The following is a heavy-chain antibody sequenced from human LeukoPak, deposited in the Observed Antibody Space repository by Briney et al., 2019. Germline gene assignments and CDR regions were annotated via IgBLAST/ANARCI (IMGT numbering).Heavy chain of an antibody. D-gene: IGHD3-22*01. J-gene: IGHJ4*02. CDR2: ISSSSSYI. Sequence: GGSLRLSCAASGFTFSSYSMNWVRQAPGKGLEWVSSISSSSSYIYYADSVKGRFTISRDNAKNSLYLQMNSLRAEDTAVYYCAKDPYYYDSSGYFDYWGQGTLVTVSS. CDR3: AKDPYYYDSSGYFDY. V-gene: IGHV3-21*04. CDR1: GFTFSSYS.